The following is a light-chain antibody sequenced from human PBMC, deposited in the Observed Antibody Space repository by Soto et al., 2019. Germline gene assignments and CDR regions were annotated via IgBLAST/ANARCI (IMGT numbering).Light chain of an antibody. CDR1: QSVSSSY. CDR3: QQYSISQNT. Sequence: ETVMTQSPGTLSLSPGERATLSCRASQSVSSSYLAWYQQKPGQAPRLLIFCASNRATGNPDRFTGSGSGTDFTLTISRLEPEDFAVYYCQQYSISQNTFGQGTKLEIK. CDR2: CAS. J-gene: IGKJ2*01. V-gene: IGKV3-20*01.